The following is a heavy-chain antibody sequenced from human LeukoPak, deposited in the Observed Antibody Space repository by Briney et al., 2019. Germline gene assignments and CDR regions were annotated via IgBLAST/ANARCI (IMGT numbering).Heavy chain of an antibody. CDR3: ARDMPGRDCSGGSCYGYGLDV. CDR2: ITSSSSFI. J-gene: IGHJ6*02. CDR1: GFTFRSYS. Sequence: GGSLGLSCAASGFTFRSYSMNWVRQAPGKGLEWVCSITSSSSFIYHAESVKGRFTISRDNAKNSLYLQMNSLRAEDTAVYYCARDMPGRDCSGGSCYGYGLDVWGQGTTVTVSS. D-gene: IGHD2-15*01. V-gene: IGHV3-21*01.